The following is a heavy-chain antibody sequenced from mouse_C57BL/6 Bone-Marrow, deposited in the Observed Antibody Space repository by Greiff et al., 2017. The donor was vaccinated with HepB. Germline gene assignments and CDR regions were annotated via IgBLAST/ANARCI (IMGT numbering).Heavy chain of an antibody. V-gene: IGHV5-4*03. J-gene: IGHJ3*01. Sequence: EVMLVESGGGLVKPGGSLKLSCAASGFTFSSYAMSWVRQTPEKRLEWVATISDGGSYTYYPDNVKGRFTISRDNAKNNLYLQMSHLKSEDTAMYYCASPGTPFAYWGQGTLVTVSA. CDR2: ISDGGSYT. CDR1: GFTFSSYA. D-gene: IGHD4-1*01. CDR3: ASPGTPFAY.